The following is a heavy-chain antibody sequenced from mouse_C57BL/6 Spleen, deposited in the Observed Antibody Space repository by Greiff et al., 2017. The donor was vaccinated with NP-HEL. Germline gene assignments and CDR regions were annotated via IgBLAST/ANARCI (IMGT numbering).Heavy chain of an antibody. CDR3: ARDPFYYGSSTGAY. CDR2: ISDGGSYT. CDR1: GFTFSSYA. Sequence: EVQRVESGGGLVKPGGSLKLSCAASGFTFSSYAMSWVRQTPEKRLEWVATISDGGSYTYYPDNVKGRFTISRDNAKNNLYLQMSHLKSEDTAMYYCARDPFYYGSSTGAYWGQGTLVTVSA. J-gene: IGHJ3*01. V-gene: IGHV5-4*01. D-gene: IGHD1-1*01.